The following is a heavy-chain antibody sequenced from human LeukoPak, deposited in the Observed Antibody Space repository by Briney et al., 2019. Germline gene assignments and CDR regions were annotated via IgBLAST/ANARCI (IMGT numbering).Heavy chain of an antibody. CDR1: GGSISSYY. D-gene: IGHD1-20*01. CDR3: ARGYNWASPTRNFYYMDV. J-gene: IGHJ6*03. CDR2: IYSSGST. V-gene: IGHV4-4*07. Sequence: SETLSLTCTISGGSISSYYSSWIRQPAGKGLEWIGRIYSSGSTNYNPSLKSRVTMSVDTSQNQFSLKVSSVTAADTAVYYCARGYNWASPTRNFYYMDVWGKGTTVTVSS.